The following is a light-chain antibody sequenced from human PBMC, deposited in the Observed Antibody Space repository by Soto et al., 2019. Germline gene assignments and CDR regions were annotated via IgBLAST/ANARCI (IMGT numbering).Light chain of an antibody. CDR1: QSVRNNY. CDR3: QQYGSSGT. CDR2: GAS. Sequence: SGFTLSPSTLSLSPGERATLSRRASQSVRNNYLAWYQQKPGQAPRLLIYGASNRATGIPDRFSGSGSGTDFTLTISRLEPEDFAVYYCQQYGSSGTFGQGTKVDIK. V-gene: IGKV3-20*01. J-gene: IGKJ1*01.